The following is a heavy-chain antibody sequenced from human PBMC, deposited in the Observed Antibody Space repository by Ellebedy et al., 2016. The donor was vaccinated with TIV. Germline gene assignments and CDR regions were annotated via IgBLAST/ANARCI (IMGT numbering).Heavy chain of an antibody. V-gene: IGHV4-28*01. D-gene: IGHD3-22*01. CDR3: ALSSGGEAFDI. Sequence: MPSETLSLTCTVSGYSISSSNWWGWIRQPPGKGLEWTGYIYYSGNTYYNPSLKSRVTMSVDTSKNQFSLKLSSVTAVDTAVYYCALSSGGEAFDIWGQGTMVTVSS. CDR1: GYSISSSNW. CDR2: IYYSGNT. J-gene: IGHJ3*02.